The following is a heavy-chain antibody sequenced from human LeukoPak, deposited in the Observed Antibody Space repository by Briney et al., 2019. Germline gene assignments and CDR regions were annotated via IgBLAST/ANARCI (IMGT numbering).Heavy chain of an antibody. CDR3: AKDPYGDDYNYSLDY. D-gene: IGHD4-17*01. Sequence: GGSLRLSCAASGFTFSNYAMSWVRQAPGKGLEWVSAVSGRGSRTLYAESVKGRFTISRDNSQNTLYLQMHSLRAEDTAVYYCAKDPYGDDYNYSLDYWGQGTLVTV. J-gene: IGHJ4*02. CDR2: VSGRGSRT. CDR1: GFTFSNYA. V-gene: IGHV3-23*01.